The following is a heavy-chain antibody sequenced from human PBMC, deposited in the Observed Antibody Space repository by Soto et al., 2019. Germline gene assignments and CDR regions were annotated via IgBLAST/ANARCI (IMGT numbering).Heavy chain of an antibody. CDR1: GVSIGSHDW. CDR3: ATRDTGRVY. V-gene: IGHV4-4*02. CDR2: SHQRGNT. J-gene: IGHJ4*02. Sequence: QVQLQESGPGLVKPSGTLSLTCAVSGVSIGSHDWWTWVRQPPGKGLEWIGESHQRGNTNYHSSRESRVTISLDKSKNHFSLQLSSVTVADTAVYYCATRDTGRVYWGQGTLVTVSS. D-gene: IGHD5-18*01.